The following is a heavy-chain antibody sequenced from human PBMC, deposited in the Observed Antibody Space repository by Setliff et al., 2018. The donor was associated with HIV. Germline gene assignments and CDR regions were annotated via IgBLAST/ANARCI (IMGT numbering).Heavy chain of an antibody. CDR3: ARGRVMVYANRRYYYYMDV. V-gene: IGHV1-8*02. Sequence: ASVKVSCKASGFTFINYDINWVRQAPGQGLEWMGWMNPNSSNTGYAQKSRGRVAMTRNTSINTAYMELSSLRSEDTAVYYCARGRVMVYANRRYYYYMDVWGKGTTVTVSS. CDR2: MNPNSSNT. CDR1: GFTFINYD. D-gene: IGHD2-8*01. J-gene: IGHJ6*03.